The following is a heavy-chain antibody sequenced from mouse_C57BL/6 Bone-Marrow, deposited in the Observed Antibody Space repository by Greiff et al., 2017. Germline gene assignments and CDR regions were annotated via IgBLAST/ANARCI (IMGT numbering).Heavy chain of an antibody. V-gene: IGHV1-55*01. D-gene: IGHD1-1*01. J-gene: IGHJ4*01. Sequence: VQLQQPGAELVKPGASLKMSCTASGYTFTSYCMTWVRQRPGQGLEWIGDICPGSGSSNYNEKFKSKATLTVDTPSSTAYMQLSSLTSEVSADDYCAIWEVVAEYAMDYWGQGTSVTVSS. CDR1: GYTFTSYC. CDR2: ICPGSGSS. CDR3: AIWEVVAEYAMDY.